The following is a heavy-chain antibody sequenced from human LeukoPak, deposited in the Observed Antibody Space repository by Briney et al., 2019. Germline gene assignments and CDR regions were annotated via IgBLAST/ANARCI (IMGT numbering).Heavy chain of an antibody. D-gene: IGHD6-13*01. CDR2: MNPNSGNT. V-gene: IGHV1-8*03. CDR1: GYTFTSYD. Sequence: ASVKVSCKASGYTFTSYDINWVRQATGQGLEWMGWMNPNSGNTGYAQKFQGRVTITRNTTISTAYMELSSLRSEDTAVYYCAGEPVSWTYTYSSSWNGEFDYWGQGTLVTVSS. J-gene: IGHJ4*02. CDR3: AGEPVSWTYTYSSSWNGEFDY.